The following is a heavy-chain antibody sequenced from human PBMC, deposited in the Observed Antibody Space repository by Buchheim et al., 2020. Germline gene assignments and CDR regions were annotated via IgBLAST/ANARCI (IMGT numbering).Heavy chain of an antibody. CDR1: GFNFSSYG. J-gene: IGHJ6*02. CDR3: ARAFLPTVTTELDYYYYGMDV. Sequence: QVQLVESGGGVVQPGRSLRLSCAASGFNFSSYGMHWVRQAPGKGLEWVAVIWYDGSNKYYADSVKGRFTISRDNSKNTLYLQMNSLRAEDTAVYYCARAFLPTVTTELDYYYYGMDVWGQGTT. V-gene: IGHV3-33*01. CDR2: IWYDGSNK. D-gene: IGHD4-11*01.